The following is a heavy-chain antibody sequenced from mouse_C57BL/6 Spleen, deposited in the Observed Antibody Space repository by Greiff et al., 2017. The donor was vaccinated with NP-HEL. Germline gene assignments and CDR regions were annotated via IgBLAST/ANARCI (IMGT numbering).Heavy chain of an antibody. J-gene: IGHJ4*01. Sequence: EVKVEESGGGLVQPGGSMKLSCVASGFTFSNYWMNWVRQSPEKGLEWVAQIRLKSDNYATHYAESVKGRFTISRDDSKNSVYLQMNNLRTEDTGIYYCTNYKDAMDYWGQGTSVTVSS. CDR1: GFTFSNYW. CDR2: IRLKSDNYAT. D-gene: IGHD2-12*01. CDR3: TNYKDAMDY. V-gene: IGHV6-3*01.